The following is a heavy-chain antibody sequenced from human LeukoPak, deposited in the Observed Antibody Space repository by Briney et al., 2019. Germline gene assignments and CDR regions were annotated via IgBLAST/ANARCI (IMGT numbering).Heavy chain of an antibody. V-gene: IGHV3-23*01. D-gene: IGHD2/OR15-2a*01. CDR3: AKCWVYHYYGMDV. J-gene: IGHJ6*02. CDR2: ISGSGGST. Sequence: GGPLRLSCAASGFTFSSYAMSWVRQAPGKGLEWVSAISGSGGSTYYADSVKGRFTISRDNSKNTLYLQMNSLRAEDTAVYYCAKCWVYHYYGMDVWGQGTTVTVSS. CDR1: GFTFSSYA.